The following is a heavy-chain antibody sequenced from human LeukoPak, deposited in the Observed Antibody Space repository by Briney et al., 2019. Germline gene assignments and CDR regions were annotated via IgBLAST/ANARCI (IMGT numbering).Heavy chain of an antibody. D-gene: IGHD2-21*02. CDR2: ISYDGSNK. Sequence: GGSLRLSCAASGFTFSSYAMHWVRQAPGKGLEWVAAISYDGSNKYYADSVKGRFTISRDNSKNTLYLQMNSLRAEDTAVYYCARVPGPLAYCGGDCYLTEYYFDYWGQGTLVTVSS. CDR3: ARVPGPLAYCGGDCYLTEYYFDY. CDR1: GFTFSSYA. J-gene: IGHJ4*02. V-gene: IGHV3-30*04.